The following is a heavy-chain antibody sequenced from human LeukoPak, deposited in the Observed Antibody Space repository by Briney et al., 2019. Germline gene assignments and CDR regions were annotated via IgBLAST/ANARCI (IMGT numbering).Heavy chain of an antibody. J-gene: IGHJ4*02. CDR2: IRYDGSNK. Sequence: GVSLRLSSAASGFTFSSYGMHWVRQAPGKGLEWEAFIRYDGSNKYYADSVKGRFTISRDNSKNTLYLQMNSLRAEDTAVYYCAKDPRNSSGWYGTYYFDYWGQGTLVTVSS. CDR3: AKDPRNSSGWYGTYYFDY. CDR1: GFTFSSYG. D-gene: IGHD6-19*01. V-gene: IGHV3-30*02.